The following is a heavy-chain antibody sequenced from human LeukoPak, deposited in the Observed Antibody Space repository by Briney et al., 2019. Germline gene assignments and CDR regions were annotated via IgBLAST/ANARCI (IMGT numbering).Heavy chain of an antibody. CDR1: GFTFSSYE. J-gene: IGHJ3*02. Sequence: TGGSLRLSCAASGFTFSSYEMNWVRQAPGKGLEWVSYIRSSGSTIYYADSVKGRFTISRDNAKNSLYLQMNSLRAEDTAVYYCARTANYYDSSGYDAFDIWGQGTMVTVSS. CDR2: IRSSGSTI. CDR3: ARTANYYDSSGYDAFDI. V-gene: IGHV3-48*03. D-gene: IGHD3-22*01.